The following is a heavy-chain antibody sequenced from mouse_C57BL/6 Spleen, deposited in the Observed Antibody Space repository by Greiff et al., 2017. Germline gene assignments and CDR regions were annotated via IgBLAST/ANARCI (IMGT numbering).Heavy chain of an antibody. CDR1: GYSITSGYY. D-gene: IGHD2-13*01. CDR2: ISYDGSN. Sequence: VQLKESGPGLVKPSQSLSLTCSVTGYSITSGYYWNWIRQFPGNKLEWMGYISYDGSNNYNPSLKNRISITRDTSKNQFFLKLNSVTTEDTATYYCAREGDLEGFAYWGQGTLVTVSA. CDR3: AREGDLEGFAY. V-gene: IGHV3-6*01. J-gene: IGHJ3*01.